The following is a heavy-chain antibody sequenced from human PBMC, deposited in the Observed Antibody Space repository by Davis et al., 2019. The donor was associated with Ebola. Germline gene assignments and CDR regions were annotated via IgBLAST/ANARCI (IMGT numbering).Heavy chain of an antibody. J-gene: IGHJ4*02. Sequence: GGSLRLSCAASGFTFSSYGMHWVRQAPGKGLEWVAVISYDGSNKYYADSVKGRFTISRDNSKNTLYLQMNSLRAEDTAVYYCAKDAWAGTAPFGYWGQGTLVTVSS. CDR3: AKDAWAGTAPFGY. V-gene: IGHV3-30*18. CDR1: GFTFSSYG. D-gene: IGHD6-19*01. CDR2: ISYDGSNK.